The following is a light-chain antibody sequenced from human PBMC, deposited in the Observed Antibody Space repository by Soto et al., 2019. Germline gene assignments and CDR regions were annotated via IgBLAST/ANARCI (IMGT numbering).Light chain of an antibody. CDR3: QQSHGIPYT. Sequence: DFQMTQSPSSLSASVGDRVTITCRASQTLSTYLNWYQQNPGKAPKLLIYAASTMQSGVPSRFSGSGSGTDFTLTISSLQPEDFATYYCQQSHGIPYTFGQGTKLESK. CDR1: QTLSTY. CDR2: AAS. V-gene: IGKV1-39*01. J-gene: IGKJ2*01.